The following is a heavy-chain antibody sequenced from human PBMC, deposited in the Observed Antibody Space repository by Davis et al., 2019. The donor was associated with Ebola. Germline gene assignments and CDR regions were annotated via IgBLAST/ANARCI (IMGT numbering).Heavy chain of an antibody. CDR2: INHSGST. D-gene: IGHD2-2*01. CDR3: ARVATGYCSSTSCYDY. CDR1: GGSFSGYY. Sequence: SQTLSLTCAIYGGSFSGYYWSWIRQPPGKGLEWIGEINHSGSTNYNPSLKSRVTISVDTSKNQFSLKLSSVTAADTAVYYCARVATGYCSSTSCYDYWGQGTLVTVSS. V-gene: IGHV4-34*01. J-gene: IGHJ4*02.